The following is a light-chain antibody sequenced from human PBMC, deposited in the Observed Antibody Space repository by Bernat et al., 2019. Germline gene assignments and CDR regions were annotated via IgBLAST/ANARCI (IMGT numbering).Light chain of an antibody. J-gene: IGKJ1*01. CDR3: HQYNNWPRT. Sequence: IVMTQSPATLSLSPGERATLSCRASQRFLYNLAWYQQKPGRAPRLLIFDTSTRATGVPARFSGSRSGAEFTLTISSLQSEDFAVYYCHQYNNWPRTFGQGTKVEI. V-gene: IGKV3-15*01. CDR2: DTS. CDR1: QRFLYN.